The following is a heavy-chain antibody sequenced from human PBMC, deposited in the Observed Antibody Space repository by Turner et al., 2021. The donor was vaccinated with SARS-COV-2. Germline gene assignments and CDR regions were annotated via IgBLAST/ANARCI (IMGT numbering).Heavy chain of an antibody. CDR2: IYSGGST. D-gene: IGHD3-3*01. Sequence: EVQLVEPGGGLIQPGGSLRLSCAASGFTVSSNYMSWVRQAPGKGLEWVSVIYSGGSTYYADSVKGRFTISRDNSKNTVYLQMNRLRAEDTAVYYCARGSHDFWSGYYPSYFDYWGQGTLVTVSS. CDR1: GFTVSSNY. J-gene: IGHJ4*02. CDR3: ARGSHDFWSGYYPSYFDY. V-gene: IGHV3-53*01.